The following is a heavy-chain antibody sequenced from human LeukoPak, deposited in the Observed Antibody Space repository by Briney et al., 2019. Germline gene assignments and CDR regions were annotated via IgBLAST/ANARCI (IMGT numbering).Heavy chain of an antibody. Sequence: QTGGSLRLSCAASGFTFSSYWMSWVRQAPGKGLEWVANIHQDGGQKFYVDSVEGRFTISRDNAKDSVYLHMNGLRADDTAVYYCARGNSFDYWGQGTLVTVSS. CDR3: ARGNSFDY. D-gene: IGHD1-1*01. CDR2: IHQDGGQK. V-gene: IGHV3-7*01. J-gene: IGHJ4*02. CDR1: GFTFSSYW.